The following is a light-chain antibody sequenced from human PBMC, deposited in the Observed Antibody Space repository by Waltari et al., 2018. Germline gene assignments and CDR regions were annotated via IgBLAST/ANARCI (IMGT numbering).Light chain of an antibody. J-gene: IGLJ3*02. Sequence: QSALTQPASVSGSPGQSTTISCTGTSSDVGFFNYVSWYQQHPGKAPKLMIYDVSERPSGVSNRVSGSKSGNTASLTISGLQAEDEADYYCNSYAGSSSWVFGGGTKLTVL. CDR2: DVS. V-gene: IGLV2-14*01. CDR3: NSYAGSSSWV. CDR1: SSDVGFFNY.